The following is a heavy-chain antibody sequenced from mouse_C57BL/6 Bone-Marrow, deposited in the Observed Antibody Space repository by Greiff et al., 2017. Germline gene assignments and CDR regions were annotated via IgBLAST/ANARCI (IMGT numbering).Heavy chain of an antibody. J-gene: IGHJ3*01. Sequence: VQLQESGAELVKPGASVKLSCKASGYTFTSYWMHWVKQRPGQGLEWIGLLHPNSGSTNYNEKFKSKATLTVDKSSSTAYLQLSSLTSEDSAVYYCARYEVAWFAYWGQGTLVTVSA. CDR2: LHPNSGST. CDR3: ARYEVAWFAY. V-gene: IGHV1-64*01. D-gene: IGHD2-12*01. CDR1: GYTFTSYW.